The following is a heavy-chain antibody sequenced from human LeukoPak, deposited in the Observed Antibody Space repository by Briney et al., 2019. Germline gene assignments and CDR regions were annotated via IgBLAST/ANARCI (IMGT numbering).Heavy chain of an antibody. J-gene: IGHJ4*02. CDR2: IYTSGST. CDR3: ARGQQGYYYDSSGYPASFDY. CDR1: GGSISNYY. Sequence: SETLSLTCTVSGGSISNYYWNWIRQPAGKGLEWIGRIYTSGSTNYNPSLKSRVTMSVDTSKNQFSLELSSVTAADTAVHYCARGQQGYYYDSSGYPASFDYWGQGTLVTVSS. V-gene: IGHV4-4*07. D-gene: IGHD3-22*01.